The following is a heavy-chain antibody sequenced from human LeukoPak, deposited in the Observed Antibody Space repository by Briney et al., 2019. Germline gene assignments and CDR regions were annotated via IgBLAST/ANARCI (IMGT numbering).Heavy chain of an antibody. J-gene: IGHJ3*02. V-gene: IGHV3-33*07. D-gene: IGHD2-15*01. Sequence: GGSLRLSCAASAFTFSNYAMYWVRRAPGKGLEWVAIIWYDGSNIYYADSVKGRFTISRDNSKNTLYLQMNSLRAEDTAVYYCARGAYCSGGRCPGAFDIWGQGTMVTVSS. CDR2: IWYDGSNI. CDR3: ARGAYCSGGRCPGAFDI. CDR1: AFTFSNYA.